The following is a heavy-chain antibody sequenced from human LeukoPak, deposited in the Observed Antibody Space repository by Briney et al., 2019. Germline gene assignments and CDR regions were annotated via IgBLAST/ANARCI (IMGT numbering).Heavy chain of an antibody. Sequence: GGSLRLSCAASGFTFSSYSMNWVRQAPGKGLEWVSSISSSSSYIYYAASVKGRFTISRDNAKNSLYLQMNRLRAEDTAVYYCARERQLERLAFGKEGSAFDYWGQGTLVTVSS. CDR3: ARERQLERLAFGKEGSAFDY. D-gene: IGHD1-1*01. V-gene: IGHV3-21*01. CDR1: GFTFSSYS. CDR2: ISSSSSYI. J-gene: IGHJ4*02.